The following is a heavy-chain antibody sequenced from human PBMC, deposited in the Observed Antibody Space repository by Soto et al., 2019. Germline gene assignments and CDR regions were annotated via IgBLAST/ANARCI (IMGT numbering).Heavy chain of an antibody. V-gene: IGHV4-39*01. CDR2: IYNSGST. Sequence: PSETLSLTCTVSGFSISSSSYYWGWFRQPPGKGQEWSGRIYNSGSTNYNPSLKSRVTISVDTSKNQFSLKRSSLTAAVTAVYYCARHLTGPLAFDIWGQGTMVTVSS. CDR3: ARHLTGPLAFDI. CDR1: GFSISSSSYY. J-gene: IGHJ3*02.